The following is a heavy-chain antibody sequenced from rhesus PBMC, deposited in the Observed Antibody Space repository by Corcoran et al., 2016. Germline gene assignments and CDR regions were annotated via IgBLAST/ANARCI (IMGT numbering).Heavy chain of an antibody. CDR3: ARGGWNKAQFDY. CDR2: ISGSGVST. D-gene: IGHD1-20*01. V-gene: IGHV4-173*01. J-gene: IGHJ4*01. CDR1: GGSISRNY. Sequence: QLQLQESGPGLVKPSETLSLTCAVSGGSISRNYWSWIRQPPGKGLEWFGRISGSGVSTDYNPSLKSRVTISTDTSKNQFSLNLSSVTAADTAVYYCARGGWNKAQFDYWGQGVLVTVSS.